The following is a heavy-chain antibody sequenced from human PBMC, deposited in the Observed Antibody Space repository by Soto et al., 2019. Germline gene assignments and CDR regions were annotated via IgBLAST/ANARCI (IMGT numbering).Heavy chain of an antibody. CDR1: GFTFSSYG. J-gene: IGHJ4*02. V-gene: IGHV3-30*18. CDR3: AKLGEYYYDSSGYYPNADY. Sequence: SLRLSCAASGFTFSSYGMHWVRQAPGKGLEWVAVISYDGSNKYYADSVKGRFTISRDNSKNTLYLQMNSLRAEDTAVYYCAKLGEYYYDSSGYYPNADYWGQGTLVTVSS. CDR2: ISYDGSNK. D-gene: IGHD3-22*01.